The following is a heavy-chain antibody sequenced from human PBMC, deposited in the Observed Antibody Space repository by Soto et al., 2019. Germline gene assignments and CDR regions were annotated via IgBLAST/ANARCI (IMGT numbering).Heavy chain of an antibody. CDR1: GFTVSSNY. D-gene: IGHD5-18*01. V-gene: IGHV3-66*04. Sequence: EVQLVESGGGLVQPGGSLRLSCAASGFTVSSNYMSWVRQAPGKGLEWVSVIYSGGSAYYADSVKGRFTISRDNSKNTLYLQMSSLRAADTAVYDCARHGYSYGGGYFDYWGQGTLVTVSS. CDR3: ARHGYSYGGGYFDY. CDR2: IYSGGSA. J-gene: IGHJ4*02.